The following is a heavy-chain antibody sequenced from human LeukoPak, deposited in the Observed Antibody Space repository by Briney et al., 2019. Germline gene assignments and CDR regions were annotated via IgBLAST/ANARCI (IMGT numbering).Heavy chain of an antibody. D-gene: IGHD5-18*01. CDR1: GFTFSSYW. Sequence: QPGGSLRLSCAASGFTFSSYWMHWVRQAPGKGLEWVSAISGSGGSTYYADSVKGRFTISRDNSKNTLYLQMNSLRAEDTAVYYCAKGKIRAMANFDYWGQGTLVTVSS. CDR2: ISGSGGST. J-gene: IGHJ4*02. V-gene: IGHV3-23*01. CDR3: AKGKIRAMANFDY.